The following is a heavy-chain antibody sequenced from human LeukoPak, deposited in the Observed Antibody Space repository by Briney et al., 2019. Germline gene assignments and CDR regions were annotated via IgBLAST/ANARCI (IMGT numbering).Heavy chain of an antibody. CDR2: INPNSGGT. CDR3: ARAPKYCSGGSCYPYYYGMDV. V-gene: IGHV1-2*02. Sequence: GASVKVSCKASGYTFTGYYMHWVRQAPGQGLEWMGWINPNSGGTNYAQKFQGRVTMTRDTSISTAYMELSRLRSDDTAVYYCARAPKYCSGGSCYPYYYGMDVWGRGTTVTVSS. CDR1: GYTFTGYY. J-gene: IGHJ6*02. D-gene: IGHD2-15*01.